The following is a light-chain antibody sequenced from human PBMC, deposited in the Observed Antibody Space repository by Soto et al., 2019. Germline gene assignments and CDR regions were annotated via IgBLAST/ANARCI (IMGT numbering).Light chain of an antibody. V-gene: IGLV2-14*01. Sequence: QSALTQPASVSGSPGQSITISCTGTSSDVGNYNYVSWYQQYPGRVPKLLIYMVSNRPSGVSNRFSGSKSGNTASLTISGLQAEDEADYFCNSPTPGSLYVFGTGTKLTVL. CDR2: MVS. J-gene: IGLJ1*01. CDR3: NSPTPGSLYV. CDR1: SSDVGNYNY.